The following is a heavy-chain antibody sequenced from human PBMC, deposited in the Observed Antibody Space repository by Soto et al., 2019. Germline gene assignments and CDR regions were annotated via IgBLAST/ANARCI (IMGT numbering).Heavy chain of an antibody. D-gene: IGHD1-26*01. Sequence: GGSLRLSCAASVFTFSSYAMSWVRQAPGKGLEWVSAISGIGGSTYYADSVKGRFTISRDNSKNTLYLQMNSLRAEDTAVYYCAKDRGSYFLYYFDYWGQGTLVTVSS. CDR3: AKDRGSYFLYYFDY. V-gene: IGHV3-23*01. CDR2: ISGIGGST. CDR1: VFTFSSYA. J-gene: IGHJ4*02.